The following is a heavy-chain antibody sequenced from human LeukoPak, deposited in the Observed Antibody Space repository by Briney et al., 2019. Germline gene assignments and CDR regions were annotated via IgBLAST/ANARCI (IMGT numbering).Heavy chain of an antibody. CDR3: ARDPGETGTTVDY. J-gene: IGHJ4*02. V-gene: IGHV1-2*02. CDR2: INPNSGGT. CDR1: GYTFTGYY. D-gene: IGHD1-7*01. Sequence: ASVKVSCKASGYTFTGYYMHWVRQAPGQGLEWMGWINPNSGGTNYAQKFQGRVTMTRDTSISTAYMELSRLRSDDTAVYYCARDPGETGTTVDYWGQGTLVTVSS.